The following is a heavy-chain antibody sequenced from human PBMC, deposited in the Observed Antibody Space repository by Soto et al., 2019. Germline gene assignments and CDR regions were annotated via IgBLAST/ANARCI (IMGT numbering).Heavy chain of an antibody. CDR2: ISYDGSNK. CDR1: GFTFSSYG. CDR3: AKALQDGMDV. Sequence: GGSLRLSCAASGFTFSSYGMHWVRQAPGKGLEWVAVISYDGSNKYYADSVKGRFTISRDNSKNTLYLQMNSLRAADTDVYYWAKALQDGMDVWGQGTRFTVSS. J-gene: IGHJ6*02. D-gene: IGHD4-4*01. V-gene: IGHV3-30*18.